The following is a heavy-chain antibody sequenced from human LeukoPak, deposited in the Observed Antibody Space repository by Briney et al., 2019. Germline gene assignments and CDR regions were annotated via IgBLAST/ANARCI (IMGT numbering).Heavy chain of an antibody. CDR2: ISYDGNEK. J-gene: IGHJ4*02. CDR3: ARDRWLRGLCDY. Sequence: GGSLRLSCAASGFTFSDYFMSWIRQAPGKGLEWVAVISYDGNEKYYADSVKGRFTTSRDNSMNTVYLQMNSLRAEDTAVYYCARDRWLRGLCDYWGQGTLVTVSS. CDR1: GFTFSDYF. D-gene: IGHD5-12*01. V-gene: IGHV3-30-3*01.